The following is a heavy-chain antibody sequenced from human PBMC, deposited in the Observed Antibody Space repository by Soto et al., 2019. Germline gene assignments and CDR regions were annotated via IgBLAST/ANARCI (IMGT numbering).Heavy chain of an antibody. CDR3: ARMATFGSLNWFDP. Sequence: EASVKVSCKASGYSFTNNDVSWVRQATGQGLEWMGWMNPGGGDTGYAQKFQGRVTMTRDISIATAYMELSSLRSDDTAIYYCARMATFGSLNWFDPWGQGTLVTVSS. J-gene: IGHJ5*02. CDR1: GYSFTNND. V-gene: IGHV1-8*01. CDR2: MNPGGGDT. D-gene: IGHD3-16*01.